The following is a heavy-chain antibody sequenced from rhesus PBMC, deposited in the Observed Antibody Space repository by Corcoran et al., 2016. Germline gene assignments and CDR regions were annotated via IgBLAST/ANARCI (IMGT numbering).Heavy chain of an antibody. Sequence: QLQLQESGPGLVKPSETLSVTCAVTGSSISSSYWSWIRQAPGKGLEWIGYSYGSGSRTHYHPPLKRLVPPSVDTSKIPLSPELSSVTAADSAVYHCARLGVAAAYFAYLGQGVLVTVSA. J-gene: IGHJ4*01. CDR1: GSSISSSY. CDR2: SYGSGSRT. CDR3: ARLGVAAAYFAY. D-gene: IGHD6-43*01. V-gene: IGHV4-169*02.